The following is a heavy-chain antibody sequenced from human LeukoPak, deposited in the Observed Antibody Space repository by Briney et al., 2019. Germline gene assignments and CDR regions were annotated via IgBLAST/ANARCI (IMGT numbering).Heavy chain of an antibody. CDR2: IYYSGST. Sequence: PSETLSLTCTVSGGSISSGGYYWSWIRQHPGKGLEWIGYIYYSGSTYYNPSLKSRVTISVDTSKNQFSLKLSSVTAADTAVYYCARASTGSFYYFDYWGLGTLVTVFS. D-gene: IGHD2-2*01. CDR1: GGSISSGGYY. V-gene: IGHV4-31*03. CDR3: ARASTGSFYYFDY. J-gene: IGHJ4*02.